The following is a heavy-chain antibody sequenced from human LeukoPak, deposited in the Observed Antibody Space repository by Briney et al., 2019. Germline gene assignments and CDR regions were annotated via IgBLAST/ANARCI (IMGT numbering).Heavy chain of an antibody. J-gene: IGHJ4*02. V-gene: IGHV3-23*01. CDR3: AKDGILLGWLSYYFDY. CDR1: GFPFRSCD. CDR2: ISGSGGTT. Sequence: LPGGSLRISCAASGFPFRSCDIPRVRPPPHKELHRVEAISGSGGTTYCADSVKGRFTISRDNSKNTLYLQMNALKAEDTAVYYCAKDGILLGWLSYYFDYWGQGTLVTVSS. D-gene: IGHD3-9*01.